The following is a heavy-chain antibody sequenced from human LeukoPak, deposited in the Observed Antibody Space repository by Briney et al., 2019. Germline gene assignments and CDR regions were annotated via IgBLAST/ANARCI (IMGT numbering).Heavy chain of an antibody. CDR1: GYPFTNYY. D-gene: IGHD6-13*01. V-gene: IGHV1-46*01. CDR3: ARETDIAAATNYFDY. CDR2: INPDGGGT. Sequence: ASVKVSCKASGYPFTNYYIHWVRQAPGQGLEWMGIINPDGGGTTYAQKFQGRVTMTRDTSTRTVYMELSSLRSDDTAIYHCARETDIAAATNYFDYWGQGTLVTVSP. J-gene: IGHJ4*02.